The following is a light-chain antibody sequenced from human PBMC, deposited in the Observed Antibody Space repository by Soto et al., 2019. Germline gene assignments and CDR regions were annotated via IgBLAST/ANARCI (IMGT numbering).Light chain of an antibody. Sequence: QSVLTQPASVSGSPGQSITISCTGTSSDVGAYNFVSWYQQHPGKAPKLMIYDVTNRPSGVSSRFSGSKSGNTASLAISGVQAEDEADYYCSSYTTSNTLVFGGGTKVTVL. CDR2: DVT. J-gene: IGLJ2*01. V-gene: IGLV2-14*03. CDR1: SSDVGAYNF. CDR3: SSYTTSNTLV.